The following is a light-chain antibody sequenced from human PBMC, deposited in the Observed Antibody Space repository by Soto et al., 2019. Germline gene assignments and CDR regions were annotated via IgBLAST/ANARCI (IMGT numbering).Light chain of an antibody. CDR2: EVT. J-gene: IGLJ3*02. V-gene: IGLV2-8*01. CDR1: SSNIGGNS. Sequence: QSVMTQPPSVSAAPGQKVTISCSGSSSNIGGNSVSWYQQLPGTAPKLIIYEVTKRPSGVPDRFSGSKSGNTASLTVSGLQAEDEAGYYCGSHAGDSNLVFGGGTKLTVL. CDR3: GSHAGDSNLV.